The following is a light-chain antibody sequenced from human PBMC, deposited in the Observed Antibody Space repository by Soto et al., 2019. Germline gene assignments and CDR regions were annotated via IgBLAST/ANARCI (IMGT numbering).Light chain of an antibody. CDR3: AAWDDRLNAVV. J-gene: IGLJ3*02. Sequence: QSVLTQSPSASGTPGQRVTISCSGSSSNIGSHTVNWYQQVPGTAPKLLIYSNNQRPSGVPDRFSGSRSGTSASLAISGLQSEDEADYYCAAWDDRLNAVVFGGGTKLTVL. V-gene: IGLV1-44*01. CDR1: SSNIGSHT. CDR2: SNN.